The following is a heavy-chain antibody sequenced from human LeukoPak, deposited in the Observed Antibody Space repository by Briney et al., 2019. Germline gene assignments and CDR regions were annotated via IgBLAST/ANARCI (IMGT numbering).Heavy chain of an antibody. J-gene: IGHJ5*02. CDR3: ARVPDITARPCDT. V-gene: IGHV4-34*08. CDR1: GFTFSDYS. Sequence: GSLRLSCAASGFTFSDYSMNWVRQTPGKGLEWIGEISHTGLTGSNPSLKSRVTIFVDPSKKQFSLRMTSVTAADTGVYYCARVPDITARPCDTWGPGTLVTVSS. D-gene: IGHD1-1*01. CDR2: ISHTGLT.